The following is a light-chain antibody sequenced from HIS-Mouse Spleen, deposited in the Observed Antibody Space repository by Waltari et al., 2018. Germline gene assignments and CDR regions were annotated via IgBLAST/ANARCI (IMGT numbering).Light chain of an antibody. CDR2: EDS. CDR3: YSTDSSGNHRV. J-gene: IGLJ2*01. V-gene: IGLV3-10*01. CDR1: ALPKKY. Sequence: SYELTQPPSVSVSPGQTARITCSGDALPKKYPYWYQQKSGQAPVLVSYEDSTRPSGIPERFSGSSSGTMATLTISGAQVEDEADYYCYSTDSSGNHRVFGGGTKLTVL.